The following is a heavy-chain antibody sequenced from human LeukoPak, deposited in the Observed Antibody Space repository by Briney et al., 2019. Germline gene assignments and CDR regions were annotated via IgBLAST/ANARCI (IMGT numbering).Heavy chain of an antibody. CDR3: TREGRYPRCSGGICAAYFDY. Sequence: GGSLRLSCAASGFTFSDYYMGWIRQAPGKGLEWISYISSTSSYTNYPDSLQGRFTISRDNARNSLYLQMDSLRAEDTAVYYCTREGRYPRCSGGICAAYFDYWGQGALVTVSS. CDR1: GFTFSDYY. V-gene: IGHV3-11*05. J-gene: IGHJ4*02. D-gene: IGHD2-15*01. CDR2: ISSTSSYT.